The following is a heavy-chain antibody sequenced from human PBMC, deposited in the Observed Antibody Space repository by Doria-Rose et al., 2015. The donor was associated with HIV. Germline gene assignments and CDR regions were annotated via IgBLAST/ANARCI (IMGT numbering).Heavy chain of an antibody. V-gene: IGHV2-26*01. CDR2: IFSDDER. CDR3: ARIKSSRWYHKYYFDF. J-gene: IGHJ4*02. Sequence: SGPVLVKPTETLTLTCTVSGVSLSSPGMGVSWIRQPPGKALEWLANIFSDDERSYKPSLKSRLTISRGTSKSQVVLTMTDMDPMDTATYYCARIKSSRWYHKYYFDFWGQGTLVIVSA. D-gene: IGHD6-13*01. CDR1: GVSLSSPGMG.